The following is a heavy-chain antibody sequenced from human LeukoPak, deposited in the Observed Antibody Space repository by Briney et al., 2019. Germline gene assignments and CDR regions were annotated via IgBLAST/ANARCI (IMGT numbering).Heavy chain of an antibody. CDR3: ARDEGGRTYYYGSGSVLGP. CDR1: GGTFSSYA. D-gene: IGHD3-10*01. Sequence: GASVKVSCKASGGTFSSYAISWVRQAPGQGLEWMGRIIPILGIANYALKFQGRVTITADKSTSTAYMELSSLRSEDTAVYYCARDEGGRTYYYGSGSVLGPWGQGTLVTVSS. V-gene: IGHV1-69*04. CDR2: IIPILGIA. J-gene: IGHJ5*02.